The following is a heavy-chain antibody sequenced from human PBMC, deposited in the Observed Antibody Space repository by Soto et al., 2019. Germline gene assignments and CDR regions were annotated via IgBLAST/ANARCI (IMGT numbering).Heavy chain of an antibody. CDR3: SRDKPEIHLWSYVEY. D-gene: IGHD5-18*01. J-gene: IGHJ4*02. CDR1: GGSISSYY. Sequence: PSETLSLTCTVSGGSISSYYWSWIRQPPGKGQEWIGNIYYSGSTNYNPSLKSRVTISVDTTKNQFSLKLSSFTAADTAVYHCSRDKPEIHLWSYVEYWGEAILVRVSS. CDR2: IYYSGST. V-gene: IGHV4-59*01.